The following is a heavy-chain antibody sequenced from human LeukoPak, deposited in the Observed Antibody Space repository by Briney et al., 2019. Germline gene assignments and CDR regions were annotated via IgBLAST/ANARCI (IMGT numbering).Heavy chain of an antibody. V-gene: IGHV1-69*04. D-gene: IGHD2-2*01. J-gene: IGHJ3*02. Sequence: SVKVSCKASGGTFSSYTISWVRQAPGQGLEWMGRIIPILGIANYAQKFQGRVTITADKSTSTAYMELSSLRSEDTAVYYCAREVSVVPAAVGACDIWGQGTMVTVSS. CDR1: GGTFSSYT. CDR3: AREVSVVPAAVGACDI. CDR2: IIPILGIA.